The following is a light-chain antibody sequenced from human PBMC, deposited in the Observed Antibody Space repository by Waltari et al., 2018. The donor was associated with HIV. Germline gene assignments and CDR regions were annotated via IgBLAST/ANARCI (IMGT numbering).Light chain of an antibody. CDR3: QTWGTGIAV. V-gene: IGLV4-69*01. Sequence: QPVLTQPPSASGSLGASVTLTCTPRSGHSSNAIAWHPQQPEKGPRFLMKVNSDGSHNRGAGIPDRFSGSTYGAERYLTISSLQSEDEADYYCQTWGTGIAVFGGGTKLTVL. J-gene: IGLJ3*02. CDR1: SGHSSNA. CDR2: VNSDGSH.